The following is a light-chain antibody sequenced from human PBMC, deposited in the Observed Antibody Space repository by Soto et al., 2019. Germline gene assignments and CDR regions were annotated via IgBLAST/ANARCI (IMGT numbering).Light chain of an antibody. J-gene: IGKJ4*01. V-gene: IGKV3-20*01. CDR2: GAS. CDR1: QSVSGSS. CDR3: QQYGSPPSLT. Sequence: IVLTQSPGTLSLSPGERVTLSCRASQSVSGSSLAWYKQKPGQAPRLLINGASSRATGIPDRFSGSGAGTDFTLTISRLEPEDFAVYYCQQYGSPPSLTFGGGTNVEIK.